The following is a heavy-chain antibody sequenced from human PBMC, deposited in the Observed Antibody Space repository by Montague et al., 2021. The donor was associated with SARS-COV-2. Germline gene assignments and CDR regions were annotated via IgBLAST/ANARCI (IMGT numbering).Heavy chain of an antibody. CDR1: IGSISSGSYY. D-gene: IGHD6-25*01. V-gene: IGHV4-61*02. CDR3: ARDGYSSGWNGLHWFDP. J-gene: IGHJ5*02. Sequence: TLSLTCTVSIGSISSGSYYWSWIRQPAGKGLEWIGRIYTSGGTNYNPSLKSRVTISLDTSKNQFSLKLSSVTAADTAVYYCARDGYSSGWNGLHWFDPWGQGTLVTVSA. CDR2: IYTSGGT.